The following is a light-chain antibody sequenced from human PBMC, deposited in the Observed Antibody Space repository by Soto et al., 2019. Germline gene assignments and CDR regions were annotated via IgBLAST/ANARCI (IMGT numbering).Light chain of an antibody. CDR2: AAS. V-gene: IGKV1-39*01. Sequence: DIQMTQSPSSLSASVRFRATITCRASQNISIYLNWYQQKPGRAPKLLISAASNLQRGVPSRFRGSGSETDFTLTITSLQPEDFATYYCQQSYTTPRTFGQGTTGDIK. J-gene: IGKJ1*01. CDR1: QNISIY. CDR3: QQSYTTPRT.